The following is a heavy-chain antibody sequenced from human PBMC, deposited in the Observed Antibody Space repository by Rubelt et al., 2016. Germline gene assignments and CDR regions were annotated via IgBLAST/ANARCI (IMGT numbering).Heavy chain of an antibody. CDR2: IYANGNT. Sequence: EVQLVESGGGLVQPGGSLRLSCAASGFSVSSKYMAWVRQAPGKGLAWVSSIYANGNTHYADSMKGRSTNARDNSKKTVFLQMKSLRVDETAVYYCISYVWGQGTMVTVSS. J-gene: IGHJ3*01. V-gene: IGHV3-66*01. CDR1: GFSVSSKY. CDR3: ISYV.